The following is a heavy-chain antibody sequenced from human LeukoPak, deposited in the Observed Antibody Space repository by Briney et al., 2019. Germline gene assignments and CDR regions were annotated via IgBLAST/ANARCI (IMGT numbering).Heavy chain of an antibody. Sequence: GGSLRLSCTASAFTVSRNYMLWVRQAPGKGLEWVSLIFSNGDTHYADSVKGRFTISRDTSKNTVSLQMNSLRVEDTAMYHCTRDQMNYWGQGTLVTVSS. CDR2: IFSNGDT. CDR1: AFTVSRNY. V-gene: IGHV3-53*01. J-gene: IGHJ4*02. CDR3: TRDQMNY. D-gene: IGHD5-24*01.